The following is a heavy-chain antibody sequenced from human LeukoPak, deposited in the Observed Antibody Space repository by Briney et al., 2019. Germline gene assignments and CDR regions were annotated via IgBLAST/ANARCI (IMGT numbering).Heavy chain of an antibody. J-gene: IGHJ5*02. CDR2: IYTSGST. V-gene: IGHV4-61*02. D-gene: IGHD2-2*02. Sequence: SETLSLTCTVSGGSISSGSYYWSWIRQPAGKGLEWIGRIYTSGSTNYNPSLKSRVTISVDTSKNQFSLKLSSVTAVDTAVYYCARDSLRYCSSTSCYISSFDPWGQGTLVTVSS. CDR1: GGSISSGSYY. CDR3: ARDSLRYCSSTSCYISSFDP.